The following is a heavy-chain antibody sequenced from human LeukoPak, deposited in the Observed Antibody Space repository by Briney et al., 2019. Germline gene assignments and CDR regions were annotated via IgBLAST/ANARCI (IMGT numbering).Heavy chain of an antibody. Sequence: PGGSLRLSCAAPGFTFSTYWMSWVRQAPGKGLEWVANIKQDGNEMYYVDSVKGRFTIARDNAKNSLYLQMNSLRAEDTAVYYCSSAYSSGWYQYYFDYWGQGTLVTVSS. D-gene: IGHD6-19*01. CDR2: IKQDGNEM. J-gene: IGHJ4*02. CDR1: GFTFSTYW. V-gene: IGHV3-7*01. CDR3: SSAYSSGWYQYYFDY.